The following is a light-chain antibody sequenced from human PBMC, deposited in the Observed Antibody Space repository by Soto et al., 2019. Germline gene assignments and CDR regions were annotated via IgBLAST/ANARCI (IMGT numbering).Light chain of an antibody. V-gene: IGKV1-5*01. J-gene: IGKJ1*01. CDR2: DAS. Sequence: SQMTRSTSTLSASVGYRVTITCRASQSIGSWLAWYQQKPGKAPKLLIYDASSLESGVPSRFSGSGSGTEFTLTISSLQPDDFATYYCQQYNSYSTFGQGTKVDIK. CDR1: QSIGSW. CDR3: QQYNSYST.